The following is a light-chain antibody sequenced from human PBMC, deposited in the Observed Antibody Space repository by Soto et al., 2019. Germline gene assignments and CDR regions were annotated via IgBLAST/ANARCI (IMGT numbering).Light chain of an antibody. Sequence: EIGVTKSPGTLSLSPGQRATLSCRASQRVTSTYLAWYQQKLGQGPRLLIYGTYNRATGIPDRFSGSGSGTDFTLTISRLEPEDFAVYYCQQYATSPLTFGGGTKVDIK. CDR1: QRVTSTY. CDR3: QQYATSPLT. V-gene: IGKV3-20*01. J-gene: IGKJ4*01. CDR2: GTY.